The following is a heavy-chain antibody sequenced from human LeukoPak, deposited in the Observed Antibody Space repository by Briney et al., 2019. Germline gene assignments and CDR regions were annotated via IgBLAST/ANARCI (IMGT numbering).Heavy chain of an antibody. CDR1: GGSISSGSYY. CDR3: ARAPAAGIVARPVLDYFDY. V-gene: IGHV4-31*03. Sequence: PSQTLSLTCTVSGGSISSGSYYWSWIRQHPGKGLEWIGYIYYSGSTYYNPSLKSRVTISVDTSKNQFSLKLSSVTAADTAVYYCARAPAAGIVARPVLDYFDYWGQGTLVTVSS. D-gene: IGHD6-13*01. J-gene: IGHJ4*02. CDR2: IYYSGST.